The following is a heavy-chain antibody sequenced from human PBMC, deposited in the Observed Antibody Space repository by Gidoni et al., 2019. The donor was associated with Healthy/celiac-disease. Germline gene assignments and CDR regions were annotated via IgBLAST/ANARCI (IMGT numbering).Heavy chain of an antibody. CDR1: GGSFSGYY. CDR3: ARARSSDGYMDAFDI. D-gene: IGHD5-12*01. Sequence: QVQLQQWGAGLLKPSETLSLTCAVYGGSFSGYYWSWIRQPPGKGLEWIGEINHSGSTNYNPSLKSRVTISVDTSKNQFSLKLSSVTAADTAVYYCARARSSDGYMDAFDIWGQGTMVTVSS. J-gene: IGHJ3*02. CDR2: INHSGST. V-gene: IGHV4-34*01.